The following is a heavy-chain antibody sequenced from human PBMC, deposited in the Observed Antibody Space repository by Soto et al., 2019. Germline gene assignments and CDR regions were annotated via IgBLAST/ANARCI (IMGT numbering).Heavy chain of an antibody. CDR1: EFSFNLYA. D-gene: IGHD3-22*01. Sequence: QVQLVESGGGVVQPGGSLRLSCAASEFSFNLYAMHWVRQAPGKGREWGAVISYEGGNRFYADSLKGRFTISRDNSRNTLYLHMDKLRAEDTAVYYCSRSLYYDDTEEYLDSWGQGTLLTVSS. CDR2: ISYEGGNR. V-gene: IGHV3-30-3*01. CDR3: SRSLYYDDTEEYLDS. J-gene: IGHJ4*02.